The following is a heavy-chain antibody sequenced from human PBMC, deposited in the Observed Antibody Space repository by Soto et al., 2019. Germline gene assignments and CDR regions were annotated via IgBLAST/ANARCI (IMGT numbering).Heavy chain of an antibody. CDR1: GYTFSNYD. D-gene: IGHD5-12*01. V-gene: IGHV1-8*01. CDR3: ARGIKGLPPSAFDI. J-gene: IGHJ3*02. Sequence: VKVSCKASGYTFSNYDINWVRQATGQGLEWMGWLNPNTDKTGSAQKFQGRVTMTRNTSISTAYLELSGLRSDDTAVYYCARGIKGLPPSAFDIWGQGTRVTVSS. CDR2: LNPNTDKT.